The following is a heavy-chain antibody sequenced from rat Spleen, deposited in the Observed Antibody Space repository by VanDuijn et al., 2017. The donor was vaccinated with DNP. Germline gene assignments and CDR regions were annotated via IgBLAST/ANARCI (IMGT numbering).Heavy chain of an antibody. CDR1: GFSLTNYH. D-gene: IGHD1-3*01. CDR2: VQSDGNT. Sequence: QVQLKESGPGLVQPSQTLSLTCTVSGFSLTNYHVDWVRQPPGKGLEWMGRVQSDGNTDYNSVLKSRKSISRDTSQSQVFLKMNSVQTGDTAMYFCARSLATVAPTGAMDVWGQGISVIVSS. V-gene: IGHV2-27*01. CDR3: ARSLATVAPTGAMDV. J-gene: IGHJ4*01.